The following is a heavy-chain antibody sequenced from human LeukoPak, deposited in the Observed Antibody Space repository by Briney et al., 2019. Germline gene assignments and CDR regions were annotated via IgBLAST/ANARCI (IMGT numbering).Heavy chain of an antibody. D-gene: IGHD3-22*01. J-gene: IGHJ3*02. Sequence: GASVKVSCKASGYTFTSYAMHWVRQAPGQRLEWMGWINAGNGNTKYSQKFQGRVTITRDTSASTAYMELSSLRSEDTAVYYCARDQNYYDSSGAFDIWGQGTMVTVSS. V-gene: IGHV1-3*01. CDR1: GYTFTSYA. CDR2: INAGNGNT. CDR3: ARDQNYYDSSGAFDI.